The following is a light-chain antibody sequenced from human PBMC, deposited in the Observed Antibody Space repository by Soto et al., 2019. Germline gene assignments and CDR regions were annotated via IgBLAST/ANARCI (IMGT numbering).Light chain of an antibody. J-gene: IGKJ2*01. Sequence: DAVLTQSPLSLPVTLGQPASISCRSSQSFVYSAGNTYLNWFQQRPGQSPRRLIYKVSERDSGVPDRFSGRASGTDFTLEISRVEAEDVGVYYCMQGTHWPYTFGQGTKLEIK. V-gene: IGKV2-30*01. CDR2: KVS. CDR1: QSFVYSAGNTY. CDR3: MQGTHWPYT.